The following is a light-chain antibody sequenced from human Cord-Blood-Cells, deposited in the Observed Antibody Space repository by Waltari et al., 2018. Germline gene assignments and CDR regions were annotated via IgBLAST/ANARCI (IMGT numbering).Light chain of an antibody. V-gene: IGLV2-23*02. J-gene: IGLJ1*01. CDR3: CSYAGSSYV. CDR1: SSYVGSYNL. Sequence: QSALTQPASVSGSPGQSITISCTGTSSYVGSYNLVASYQQHPGQAPKRIIYEVSNRPSVVSNRVSGSKSGNTASLTISELQAEDESYYYCCSYAGSSYVFGTGTKVTVL. CDR2: EVS.